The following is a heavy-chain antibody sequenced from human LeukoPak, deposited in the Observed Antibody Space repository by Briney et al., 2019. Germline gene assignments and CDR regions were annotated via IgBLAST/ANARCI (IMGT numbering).Heavy chain of an antibody. CDR3: ARAPPFRWWYPL. Sequence: SETLSLTCAVYGGSFSGYYWSWIRQPPGKGLEWIGEINHSGSTNYNPALKSRVTISVDTSKNQFSLKLSSVTAADTAVYYCARAPPFRWWYPLWGQGTLVTVSS. CDR1: GGSFSGYY. J-gene: IGHJ4*02. CDR2: INHSGST. D-gene: IGHD2-15*01. V-gene: IGHV4-34*01.